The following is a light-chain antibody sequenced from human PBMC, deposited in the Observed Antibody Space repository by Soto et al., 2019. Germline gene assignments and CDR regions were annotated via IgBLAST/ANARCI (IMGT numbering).Light chain of an antibody. CDR3: QQYGPSLPMYT. CDR1: HSLSSRF. V-gene: IGKV3-20*01. Sequence: EIVLTQSPGTLSLSPGERATLSCRTSHSLSSRFVAWYQQKPGRAPRLLVYGESNRATGIPDRFSGSGSGTDFTLTISRLEPEDFAVYYCQQYGPSLPMYTFGQGTKLEIK. J-gene: IGKJ2*01. CDR2: GES.